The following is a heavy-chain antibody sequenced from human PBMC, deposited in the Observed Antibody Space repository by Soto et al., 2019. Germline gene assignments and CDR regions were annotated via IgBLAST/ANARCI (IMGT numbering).Heavy chain of an antibody. J-gene: IGHJ6*02. V-gene: IGHV1-2*02. D-gene: IGHD3-9*01. Sequence: ASVKVSFKASGYIVTGYHIHWVRQAPGRGLEWMGWINPNSGDTEYAQNFQGRVTMTRDTSFNLVYMEMSGLMSDDTAVYYCARGARGTRGFDEMDIWGQGTTVTVSS. CDR3: ARGARGTRGFDEMDI. CDR2: INPNSGDT. CDR1: GYIVTGYH.